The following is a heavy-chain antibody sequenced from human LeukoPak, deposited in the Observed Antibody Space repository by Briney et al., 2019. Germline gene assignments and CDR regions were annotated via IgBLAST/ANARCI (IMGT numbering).Heavy chain of an antibody. CDR3: ARSGGHSGGYYDSSGYELLDYYYYMDV. D-gene: IGHD3-22*01. CDR1: GGTFSSYA. Sequence: SVKVSCKASGGTFSSYAISWVRQAPGQGLEWMGGIIPIFGTANYAQKFQGRVTITADESTSTAYMELSSLRSEDTAVYYCARSGGHSGGYYDSSGYELLDYYYYMDVWGKGTTVTISS. J-gene: IGHJ6*03. CDR2: IIPIFGTA. V-gene: IGHV1-69*13.